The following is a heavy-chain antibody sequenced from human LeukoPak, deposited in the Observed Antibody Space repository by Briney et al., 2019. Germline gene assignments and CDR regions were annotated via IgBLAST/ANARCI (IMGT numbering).Heavy chain of an antibody. CDR3: ASQAVAALPGGPAYYYYYMDV. J-gene: IGHJ6*03. V-gene: IGHV1-69*05. D-gene: IGHD6-25*01. Sequence: ASVKVSCKASGGTFSSYAISWVRQAPGQGLEWMGGIIPIFGTANYAQKFQGRVTITTDESTSTAYMELSSLRSEDTAVYYCASQAVAALPGGPAYYYYYMDVWGKGTTVTVSS. CDR2: IIPIFGTA. CDR1: GGTFSSYA.